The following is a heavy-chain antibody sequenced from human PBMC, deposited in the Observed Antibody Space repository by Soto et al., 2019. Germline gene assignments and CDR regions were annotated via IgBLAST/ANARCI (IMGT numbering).Heavy chain of an antibody. CDR3: AKDRGSDDAFYI. CDR1: GFTFSRYA. V-gene: IGHV3-23*01. CDR2: ISGSGGST. J-gene: IGHJ3*02. D-gene: IGHD1-26*01. Sequence: EVQLLESGGGLVQPGGSLRLSCAASGFTFSRYAMSWVRQAQGKGLEWVSAISGSGGSTDYADSVKGRFTISRDHSKNTLYLQRNSLRAEDTAVYYCAKDRGSDDAFYIWGQWTIVPVSS.